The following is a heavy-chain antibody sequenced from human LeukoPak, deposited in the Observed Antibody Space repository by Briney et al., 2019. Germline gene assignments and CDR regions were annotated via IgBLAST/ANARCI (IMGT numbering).Heavy chain of an antibody. CDR1: GFTFRNYW. V-gene: IGHV3-7*01. D-gene: IGHD2-15*01. J-gene: IGHJ4*02. CDR3: ARQRRYCSGDNCYQRTFHY. Sequence: PGGSLRLSCADSGFTFRNYWMSWVRQAPGKGLEWVANIKQNESEKYYVDSVKGRFTISRDNAKNSLYLQINNRRAEETAGYYCARQRRYCSGDNCYQRTFHYWGQGTLVTVPS. CDR2: IKQNESEK.